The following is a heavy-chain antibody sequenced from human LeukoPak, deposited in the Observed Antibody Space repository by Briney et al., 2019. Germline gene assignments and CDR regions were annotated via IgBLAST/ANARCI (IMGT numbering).Heavy chain of an antibody. D-gene: IGHD3/OR15-3a*01. CDR2: NSGSGGTT. J-gene: IGHJ4*02. V-gene: IGHV3-23*01. CDR1: GFPFSSYA. Sequence: GGSLRLSCAASGFPFSSYAMSWGRQAPGEGLEWVSGNSGSGGTTYYADSVKGRFTISRDNSKDTLYLQMNSLRAEDTAVYYCAQDWTAGYWGQGTLVTVSS. CDR3: AQDWTAGY.